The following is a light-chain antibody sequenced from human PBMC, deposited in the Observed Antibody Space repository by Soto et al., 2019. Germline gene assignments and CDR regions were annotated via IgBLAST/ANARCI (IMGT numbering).Light chain of an antibody. J-gene: IGKJ2*01. CDR2: AAS. CDR1: QNIDSY. Sequence: DIQMTQTPSSLSASIGDRVTITCRASQNIDSYLNWYQQKPGKAPKLLIYAASCSQSAVPSRFSGSGGGKQFNLIISSLQPEAFATDYCQQSDSSPVYTFGQGTKLEIK. CDR3: QQSDSSPVYT. V-gene: IGKV1-39*01.